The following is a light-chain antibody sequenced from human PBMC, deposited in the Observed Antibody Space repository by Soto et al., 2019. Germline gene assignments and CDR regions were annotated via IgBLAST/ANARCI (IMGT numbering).Light chain of an antibody. CDR3: AAWDHSLQGWV. J-gene: IGLJ3*02. CDR2: EVS. Sequence: QSVLTQPPSASGSPGQSVTISCTGTSSDVGGYNYVSWYQQHPGKAPKLMIYEVSKRPSGVPDRFSGSKSGNTASLTVSGLQSEDEADYYCAAWDHSLQGWVFGGGTQLTVL. V-gene: IGLV2-8*01. CDR1: SSDVGGYNY.